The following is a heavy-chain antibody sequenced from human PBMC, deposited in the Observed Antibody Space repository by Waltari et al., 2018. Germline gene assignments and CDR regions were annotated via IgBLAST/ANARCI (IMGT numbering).Heavy chain of an antibody. CDR3: ARVDIAAAGDDS. CDR1: GFTFSSYE. V-gene: IGHV3-48*03. J-gene: IGHJ5*01. Sequence: EVQLVESGGGLVQPGGSLRLSCAASGFTFSSYEMNWVRQAPGKGLEWVSYIRSSGSTLYYADSGKGRFTISRDNAKNSLYLQMNSLRAEDTAVYYCARVDIAAAGDDSWGQGTLVTVSS. D-gene: IGHD6-13*01. CDR2: IRSSGSTL.